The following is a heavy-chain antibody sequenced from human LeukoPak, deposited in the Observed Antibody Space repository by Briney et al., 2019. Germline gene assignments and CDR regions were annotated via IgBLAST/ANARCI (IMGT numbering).Heavy chain of an antibody. Sequence: GASVKVSCKASGYTFTGYYMHWVRQAPGQGLEGMGWINPNSGGTNYAQKFQGRVTMTRDTSISTAYMHLSRLRSADTAVYYCARSPHILTGENFDYWGQGTLLTVSS. J-gene: IGHJ4*02. CDR1: GYTFTGYY. D-gene: IGHD3-9*01. CDR2: INPNSGGT. V-gene: IGHV1-2*02. CDR3: ARSPHILTGENFDY.